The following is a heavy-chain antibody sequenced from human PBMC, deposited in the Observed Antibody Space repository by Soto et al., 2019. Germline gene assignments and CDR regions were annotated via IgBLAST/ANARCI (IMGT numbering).Heavy chain of an antibody. Sequence: EVQLVESGGGLVKPGGSLRLSCAASGFTFSNAWMSWVRQAPGKGLEWVGRIKSKTDGGTTDYAAPVKGRFTISRDDSKYTLYLQMNSLKTEDTAVYYCTTFAIVVVPAAIGPGHKDVWGQGTTVTVSS. D-gene: IGHD2-2*01. CDR2: IKSKTDGGTT. CDR1: GFTFSNAW. J-gene: IGHJ6*02. V-gene: IGHV3-15*01. CDR3: TTFAIVVVPAAIGPGHKDV.